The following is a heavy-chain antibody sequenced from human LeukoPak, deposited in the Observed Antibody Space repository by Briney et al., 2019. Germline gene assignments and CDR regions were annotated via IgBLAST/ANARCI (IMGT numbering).Heavy chain of an antibody. J-gene: IGHJ6*03. CDR2: VNPNSGGT. V-gene: IGHV1-2*02. Sequence: ASVKVSCKASGYTFTGYYMHWVQQAPGQGLEWMGWVNPNSGGTNYAQKFQGRATMTRDTSISTAYMELNRLRSDDTAVYYCARASGDFCTSSTCFKSLYYYYMDVWGKGTTVTVSS. CDR3: ARASGDFCTSSTCFKSLYYYYMDV. CDR1: GYTFTGYY. D-gene: IGHD2-2*01.